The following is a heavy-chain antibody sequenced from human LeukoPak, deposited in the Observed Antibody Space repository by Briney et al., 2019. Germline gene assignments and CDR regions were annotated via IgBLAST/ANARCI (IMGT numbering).Heavy chain of an antibody. J-gene: IGHJ4*02. Sequence: GGSLRLSCAASGFTFDDYAMHWVRQAPGKGLEWVSGISWNSGSIGYADSVKGRFTISRDNAKNSLYLQMNSLRAEDTAVYYCARGGYIGYWGQGTLVTVSS. V-gene: IGHV3-9*01. CDR1: GFTFDDYA. CDR2: ISWNSGSI. CDR3: ARGGYIGY.